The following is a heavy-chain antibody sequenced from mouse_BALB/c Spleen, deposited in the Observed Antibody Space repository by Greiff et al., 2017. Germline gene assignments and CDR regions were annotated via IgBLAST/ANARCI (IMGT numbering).Heavy chain of an antibody. Sequence: VKVVESGPGLVAPSQSLSITCTVSGFSLTSYGVHWVRQPPGKGLEWLGVIWAGGSTNYNSALMSRLSISKDNSKSQVFLKMNSLQTDDTAMYYCARTGNYAMDYWGQGTSVTVSS. J-gene: IGHJ4*01. CDR2: IWAGGST. CDR1: GFSLTSYG. V-gene: IGHV2-9*02. CDR3: ARTGNYAMDY. D-gene: IGHD4-1*01.